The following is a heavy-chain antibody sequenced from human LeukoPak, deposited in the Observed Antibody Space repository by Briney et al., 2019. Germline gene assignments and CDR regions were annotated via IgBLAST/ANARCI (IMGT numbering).Heavy chain of an antibody. CDR1: GFTFSKIV. Sequence: GGSLRLSFAASGFTFSKIVMHGVRQAPGKGLEWVAFIPYDGSNKYYADSVKGRFTISRDNSENMLYVQMHSLRSEDTAVYYCAKGVGGSANYYYMDVWGKGTTVTVSS. V-gene: IGHV3-30*02. D-gene: IGHD3-10*01. J-gene: IGHJ6*03. CDR3: AKGVGGSANYYYMDV. CDR2: IPYDGSNK.